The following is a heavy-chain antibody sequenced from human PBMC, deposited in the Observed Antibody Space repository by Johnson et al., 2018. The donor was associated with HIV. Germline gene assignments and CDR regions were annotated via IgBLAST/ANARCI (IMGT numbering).Heavy chain of an antibody. CDR1: GFTFSMSA. CDR3: ARSDSGYDAFDI. J-gene: IGHJ3*02. D-gene: IGHD5-12*01. V-gene: IGHV3-30*02. CDR2: IHYDGSNK. Sequence: QVQLVESGGGVVQPGGSLRLTCAAYGFTFSMSAMHWVRQAPGKGLEWVTFIHYDGSNKYYADSVKGRFTISRDNSKNTLHLQMNNVRAEDTAIYYCARSDSGYDAFDIWGQGTMVSVSS.